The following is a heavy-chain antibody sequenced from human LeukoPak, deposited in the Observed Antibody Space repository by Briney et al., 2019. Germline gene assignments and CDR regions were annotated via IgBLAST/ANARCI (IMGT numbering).Heavy chain of an antibody. V-gene: IGHV3-11*03. D-gene: IGHD5-24*01. J-gene: IGHJ4*02. CDR1: GFIFYDFY. CDR2: ISTHSTYT. CDR3: STSPLTAKYRPYLGLATPYDY. Sequence: PGGSLRLSCAASGFIFYDFYLSWIRQAPGKGLEWILYISTHSTYTNYADSVRGRFTVYRDNAKNSLYLQMSSLRAEDTGINYCSTSPLTAKYRPYLGLATPYDYWGQGILVTVSS.